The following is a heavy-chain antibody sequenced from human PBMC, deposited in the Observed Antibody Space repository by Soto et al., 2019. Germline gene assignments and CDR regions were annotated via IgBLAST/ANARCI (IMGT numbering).Heavy chain of an antibody. D-gene: IGHD5-18*01. J-gene: IGHJ4*02. V-gene: IGHV4-39*01. CDR3: AGPSGYSYGYYFDY. Sequence: SETLSLTCTVSGGSISSSNYYWGWIRQPPGKRLEWIGSIYYSGSTYYNPSLKSRVTISVDTSKNQFSLKLSSVTAADTAVYYCAGPSGYSYGYYFDYWGQGTLVTVSS. CDR2: IYYSGST. CDR1: GGSISSSNYY.